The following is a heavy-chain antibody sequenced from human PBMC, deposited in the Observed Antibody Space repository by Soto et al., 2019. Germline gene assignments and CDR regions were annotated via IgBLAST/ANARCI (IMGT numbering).Heavy chain of an antibody. J-gene: IGHJ4*02. D-gene: IGHD5-18*01. V-gene: IGHV3-74*01. CDR1: GFTFSSDW. CDR2: INTDGSDT. Sequence: GGSLRLSCAASGFTFSSDWMHWVRQAPGKGLVWVSRINTDGSDTRYAGSVKGRFTISRDNAKNTLYLHMNSLRAEDTAVYYCVRGHGDYSDGNGYLGRHWGQGTLVTVS. CDR3: VRGHGDYSDGNGYLGRH.